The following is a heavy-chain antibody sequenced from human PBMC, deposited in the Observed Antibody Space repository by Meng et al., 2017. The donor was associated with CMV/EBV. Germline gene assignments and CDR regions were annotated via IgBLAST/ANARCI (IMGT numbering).Heavy chain of an antibody. D-gene: IGHD6-13*01. J-gene: IGHJ4*02. V-gene: IGHV4-39*07. CDR2: IYYSGST. CDR3: ARGGIAAAGLH. CDR1: GGSISSSSYY. Sequence: RHAQRSGTGLVMPSEPLPLTCTGSGGSISSSSYYWGWIRQPPGKGLEWIGSIYYSGSTYYNPSLKSRVTISVDTSKNQFSLKLSSVTAADTAVYYCARGGIAAAGLHWGQGTLVTVSS.